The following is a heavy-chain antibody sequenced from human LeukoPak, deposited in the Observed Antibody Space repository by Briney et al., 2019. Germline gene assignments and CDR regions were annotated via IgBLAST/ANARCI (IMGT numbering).Heavy chain of an antibody. J-gene: IGHJ4*02. CDR3: ASGGDWGAYYFDY. V-gene: IGHV4-31*03. CDR1: GGSISSGGYY. D-gene: IGHD7-27*01. CDR2: IYYSGST. Sequence: SGTLSLTCTVSGGSISSGGYYWSWIRQHPGKGLEWIGYIYYSGSTYYNPSLKSRVTISVDTSKNQFSLKLSSVTAADTAVYYCASGGDWGAYYFDYWGQGTLVTVSS.